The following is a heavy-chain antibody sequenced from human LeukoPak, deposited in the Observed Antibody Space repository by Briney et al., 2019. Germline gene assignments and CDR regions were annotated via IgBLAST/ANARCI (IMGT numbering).Heavy chain of an antibody. CDR3: ARDGLSYTNPNNWFDP. D-gene: IGHD2-2*02. CDR2: ISAYNGDT. V-gene: IGHV1-18*01. CDR1: GYPFTSYY. Sequence: ASVKVSCKSSGYPFTSYYINWVRQAPGQGLEWMGWISAYNGDTNYAQNLQGRVTMTTDTSTDTAYMELRSLRSDDTAVYYCARDGLSYTNPNNWFDPWGQGTVVTVSS. J-gene: IGHJ5*02.